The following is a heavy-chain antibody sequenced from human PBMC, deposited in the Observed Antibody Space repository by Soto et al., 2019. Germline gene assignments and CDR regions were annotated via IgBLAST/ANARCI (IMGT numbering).Heavy chain of an antibody. Sequence: QVQLVQSGAEVKKPGASVRVSCKASGYTFTGNFMHWVRQAPGQGLEWVGWINPNNGVTKYAQKLQGRVTLTRDTSTTTAYMDLSRVRSEDTAVYYCARDRVWTSPSTVRFQFYYGMDVWGQGTTVTVSS. CDR1: GYTFTGNF. D-gene: IGHD6-6*01. CDR3: ARDRVWTSPSTVRFQFYYGMDV. J-gene: IGHJ6*02. V-gene: IGHV1-2*02. CDR2: INPNNGVT.